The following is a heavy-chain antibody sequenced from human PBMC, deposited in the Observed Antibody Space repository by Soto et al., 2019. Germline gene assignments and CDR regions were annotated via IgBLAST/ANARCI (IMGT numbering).Heavy chain of an antibody. V-gene: IGHV3-23*01. J-gene: IGHJ6*02. CDR2: ISGSGGNT. CDR1: GFTFSSYA. D-gene: IGHD3-16*01. Sequence: EVQLLESGGGLVQPGGSLRLSCAASGFTFSSYAMSWVRQAPGKGLEWVSAISGSGGNTYYADSVKGRFTISRDNSKNTLYLQMNSLRAEDTAVYYCAKSYGGANYYYYGMDVWGQGTTVTVSS. CDR3: AKSYGGANYYYYGMDV.